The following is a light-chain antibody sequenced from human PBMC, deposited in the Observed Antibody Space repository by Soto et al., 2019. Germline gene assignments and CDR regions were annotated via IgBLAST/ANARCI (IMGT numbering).Light chain of an antibody. J-gene: IGLJ1*01. V-gene: IGLV2-14*01. CDR1: SSDVGGYNY. CDR2: EVS. Sequence: QSALTQPASVSGSPGQSITISCTVTSSDVGGYNYVSWYQQHPGEAPKLLIYEVSDRPSGVSNRFSGSKSGNTASLTISGLQAEDEADYYCCSYTSTSTYVFGTGTKVTVL. CDR3: CSYTSTSTYV.